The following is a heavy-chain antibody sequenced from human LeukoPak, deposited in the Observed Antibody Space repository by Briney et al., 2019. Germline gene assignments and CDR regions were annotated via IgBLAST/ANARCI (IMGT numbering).Heavy chain of an antibody. D-gene: IGHD3-22*01. CDR3: AKSGYYDSSGYWVDY. V-gene: IGHV3-23*01. J-gene: IGHJ4*02. CDR2: ISGSGGST. Sequence: PGGTLRLSCAASGFTFSSHGMSWVRQAPGKGLEWVSAISGSGGSTYYADSVKGRFTISRDNSKNTLYLQMNSLRAEDTAVYYCAKSGYYDSSGYWVDYWGQGTLVTVSS. CDR1: GFTFSSHG.